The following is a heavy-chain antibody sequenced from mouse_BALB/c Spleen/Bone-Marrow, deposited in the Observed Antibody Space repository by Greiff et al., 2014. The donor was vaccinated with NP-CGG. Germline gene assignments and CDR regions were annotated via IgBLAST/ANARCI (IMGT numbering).Heavy chain of an antibody. J-gene: IGHJ4*01. V-gene: IGHV3-1*02. Sequence: ESGPDLVKPSQSLSLTRTVTGYSITSYYSWHWIRQFPGNKLEWMGYIHYSGTTVYNPSLKSRISITRDTSNNQFFLQLNSVTTEGTATYYCARFAGTPYTMDYWGQGTSVTVSS. CDR3: ARFAGTPYTMDY. D-gene: IGHD4-1*01. CDR1: GYSITSYYS. CDR2: IHYSGTT.